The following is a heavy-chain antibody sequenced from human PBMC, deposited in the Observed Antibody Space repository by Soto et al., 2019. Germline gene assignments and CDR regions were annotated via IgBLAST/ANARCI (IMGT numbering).Heavy chain of an antibody. J-gene: IGHJ4*02. D-gene: IGHD3-9*01. V-gene: IGHV3-23*01. CDR1: EFTFSSYA. CDR2: ISGSGGST. CDR3: AKNILTGYYMGYYFDY. Sequence: PGGSLRLSCAASEFTFSSYAMSWVRQAPGKGLEWVSAISGSGGSTYYADSVKGRFTISRDNSKNTLYLQMNSLRAEDTAVYYCAKNILTGYYMGYYFDYWGQGTLVTVSS.